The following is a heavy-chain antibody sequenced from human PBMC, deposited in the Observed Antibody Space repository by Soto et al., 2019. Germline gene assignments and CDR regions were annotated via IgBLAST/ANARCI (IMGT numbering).Heavy chain of an antibody. D-gene: IGHD2-15*01. V-gene: IGHV3-48*03. J-gene: IGHJ3*01. CDR1: GFTFSSSE. Sequence: PGGSLRLSCAASGFTFSSSEMYWVRQAPGKGLEWISYIHPGGQTIFYAESVKGRFTISRDNAKHSVYLPMNSLRAEDTAVYYCARRGSRWGRGTKVTVSS. CDR2: IHPGGQTI. CDR3: ARRGSR.